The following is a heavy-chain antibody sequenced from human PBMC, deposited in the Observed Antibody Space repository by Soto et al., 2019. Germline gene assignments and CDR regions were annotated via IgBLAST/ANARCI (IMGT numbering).Heavy chain of an antibody. V-gene: IGHV5-51*01. CDR3: ARGTARSYTVMVYCDY. CDR2: IYPGDSDT. Sequence: PGESLKISCKGSGYSFSTYWIGWVRQMPGKGLEWMGIIYPGDSDTRYNPSFQGQVSISADKSISTAYLQWNSLKASDTAMYYCARGTARSYTVMVYCDYWGQGTQVTV. CDR1: GYSFSTYW. D-gene: IGHD5-18*01. J-gene: IGHJ4*02.